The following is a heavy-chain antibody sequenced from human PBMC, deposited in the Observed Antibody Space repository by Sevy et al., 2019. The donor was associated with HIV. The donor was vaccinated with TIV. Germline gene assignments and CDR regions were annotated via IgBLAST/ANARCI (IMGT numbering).Heavy chain of an antibody. V-gene: IGHV3-23*01. CDR3: AGGRFDSSGSFDAFDI. J-gene: IGHJ3*02. CDR2: IYGSGSTT. D-gene: IGHD3-22*01. Sequence: GGSLRLSCKPSGFTVVSYAMNWVRQAPGKGLEWVSTIYGSGSTTYHADSLRGRFSISRDDSKNTLYLQMNSLKTEDTAVYYCAGGRFDSSGSFDAFDIWGQGTMDTVSS. CDR1: GFTVVSYA.